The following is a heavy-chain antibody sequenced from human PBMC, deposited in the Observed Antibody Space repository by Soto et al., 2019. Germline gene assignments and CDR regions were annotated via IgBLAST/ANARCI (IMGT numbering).Heavy chain of an antibody. CDR3: AGGGGVGVAGSAAFDM. CDR1: GYPVTAYY. Sequence: QLHLVQSGAVVKKPGASVTVSCSASGYPVTAYYMHWVRQAPGRGLEWMGGINPATGAAKYTQTFQGRVTMPRGTSTSTVFMQLSGLASEDTAVFYGAGGGGVGVAGSAAFDMWGQGTVVTVSS. D-gene: IGHD3-3*01. V-gene: IGHV1-2*02. J-gene: IGHJ3*02. CDR2: INPATGAA.